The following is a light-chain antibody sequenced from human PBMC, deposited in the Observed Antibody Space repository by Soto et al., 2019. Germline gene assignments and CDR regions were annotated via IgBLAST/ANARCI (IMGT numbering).Light chain of an antibody. J-gene: IGKJ1*01. CDR1: QSVSTNN. CDR3: QQFDDSVWT. CDR2: GAS. V-gene: IGKV3-20*01. Sequence: IVLTQSPGTLSSSPGEIATLWCRASQSVSTNNLAWYQQRPGQAPSLLIYGASRRASGVPDRFSGSGSGTNFTLTISRLVPEDLAVYYCQQFDDSVWTFGQGTKVDIK.